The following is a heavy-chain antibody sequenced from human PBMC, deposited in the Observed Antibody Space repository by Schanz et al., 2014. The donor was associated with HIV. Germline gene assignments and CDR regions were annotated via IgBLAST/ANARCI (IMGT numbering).Heavy chain of an antibody. D-gene: IGHD3-22*01. CDR2: ISYDGRNK. Sequence: VQMLESGGGSVQPGGSLRLSCAASGFTFSNFAMSWVRQAPGKGLEWLAVISYDGRNKKFANSVKGRFTISRDNSKNTVYLQAKSLRPEDTAVYYCAKDRNQYDSRFIGKGNYYYYYGMDVWGQGTTVTVSS. CDR1: GFTFSNFA. V-gene: IGHV3-30*18. J-gene: IGHJ6*02. CDR3: AKDRNQYDSRFIGKGNYYYYYGMDV.